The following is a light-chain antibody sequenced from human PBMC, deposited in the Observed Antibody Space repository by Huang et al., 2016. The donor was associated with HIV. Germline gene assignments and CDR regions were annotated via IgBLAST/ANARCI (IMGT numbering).Light chain of an antibody. CDR2: GAS. V-gene: IGKV1-39*01. CDR1: QTITTY. J-gene: IGKJ1*01. Sequence: DIQLTQSPSSLSASVGDRVTITCRASQTITTYLNWYQQKPGKAPHLLIYGASNLQSGVPSRFSGSGSGIDFTLIISGLQPEDFATYYCQQTYTFPAFGRGTKVEIK. CDR3: QQTYTFPA.